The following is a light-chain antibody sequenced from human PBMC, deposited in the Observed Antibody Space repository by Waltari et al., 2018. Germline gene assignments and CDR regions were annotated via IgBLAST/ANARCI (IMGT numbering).Light chain of an antibody. Sequence: QSALTQPASVSGSPGQSITISCTGTSSDVGFYNLVSWYQQHPDKAPKLLVYEVIERASGVSPRFSGSKSGNTASLTISGLQAEDEADYYCCSYAGRNIWVFGGGTKVTVL. CDR3: CSYAGRNIWV. CDR1: SSDVGFYNL. V-gene: IGLV2-23*02. CDR2: EVI. J-gene: IGLJ3*02.